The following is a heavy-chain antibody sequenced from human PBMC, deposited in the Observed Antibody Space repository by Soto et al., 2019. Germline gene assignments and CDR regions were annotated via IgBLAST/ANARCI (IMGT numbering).Heavy chain of an antibody. J-gene: IGHJ3*02. CDR2: IYPGDSDT. CDR1: GYSFTSYW. Sequence: PGESLKISCKGSGYSFTSYWIGWVRQMPGKSLEWIGIIYPGDSDTRYSPSFQGQVTISADKSISTAYLQWSSLKASDTAMYYCARHTGVDDYGDYDAFDIWGQGTMVTVSS. V-gene: IGHV5-51*01. D-gene: IGHD4-17*01. CDR3: ARHTGVDDYGDYDAFDI.